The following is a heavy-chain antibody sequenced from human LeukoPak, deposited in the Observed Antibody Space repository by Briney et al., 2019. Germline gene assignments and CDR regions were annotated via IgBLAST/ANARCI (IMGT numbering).Heavy chain of an antibody. CDR1: GFTFDDYA. Sequence: QPGGSLRLSCAASGFTFDDYAMHWVRQAPGKGLEWVSGISWNSGSIGYADSVKGRFTISRDNAKNSLYLQMNSLRAEDTALYYCARPNRSGPYSYYYYGMDVWGQGTTVTVSS. J-gene: IGHJ6*02. CDR3: ARPNRSGPYSYYYYGMDV. CDR2: ISWNSGSI. D-gene: IGHD6-19*01. V-gene: IGHV3-9*01.